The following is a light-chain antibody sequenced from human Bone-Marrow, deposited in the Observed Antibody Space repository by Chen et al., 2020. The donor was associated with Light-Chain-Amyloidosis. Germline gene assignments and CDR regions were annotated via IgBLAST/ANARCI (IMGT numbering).Light chain of an antibody. Sequence: DIALTQSPGTLPLSPLEKASLPCRARQSVSSYYTAGYQQRRGQAPWLLIDGASKRADCIPDRVSGSGSGTDFSLTISRREADEFAVYFCQQFLGSPWTFGQGTKVEVK. V-gene: IGKV3-20*01. CDR3: QQFLGSPWT. CDR1: QSVSSYY. J-gene: IGKJ1*01. CDR2: GAS.